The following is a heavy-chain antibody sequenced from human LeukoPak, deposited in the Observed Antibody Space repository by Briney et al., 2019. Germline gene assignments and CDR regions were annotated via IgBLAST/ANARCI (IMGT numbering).Heavy chain of an antibody. CDR1: GFTFDDYA. D-gene: IGHD1-26*01. CDR3: ARDPYSGNYGAYYYYYMDV. V-gene: IGHV3-9*01. CDR2: ISWNRGSI. J-gene: IGHJ6*03. Sequence: GRSLRLSCAASGFTFDDYAMHWVRQAPGKGLEWVSGISWNRGSIGYADSVKGRFTISRDNAKSSLYLQMDSLRAEDTAVYYCARDPYSGNYGAYYYYYMDVWGKGTTVTISS.